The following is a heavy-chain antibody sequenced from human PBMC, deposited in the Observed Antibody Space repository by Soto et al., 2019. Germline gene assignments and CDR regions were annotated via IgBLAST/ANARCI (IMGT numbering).Heavy chain of an antibody. V-gene: IGHV5-51*01. Sequence: GESLKISCQGSGYSFSTSWIGWVRQMPGKGLEWMGIIYPCDSDTRYSPSFQGQVTISADKSISTAFLQWSSLKASGTATYYCARTTIAGIRGYFDYWGQGTLVTVSS. CDR3: ARTTIAGIRGYFDY. J-gene: IGHJ4*02. D-gene: IGHD2-21*01. CDR1: GYSFSTSW. CDR2: IYPCDSDT.